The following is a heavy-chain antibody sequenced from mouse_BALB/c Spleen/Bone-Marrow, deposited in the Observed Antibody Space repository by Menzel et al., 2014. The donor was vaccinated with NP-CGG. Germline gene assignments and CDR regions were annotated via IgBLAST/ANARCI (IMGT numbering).Heavy chain of an antibody. CDR3: ARYYYGSSFDY. CDR1: GFSLTSYG. V-gene: IGHV2-2*02. CDR2: IWSGGST. J-gene: IGHJ2*01. D-gene: IGHD1-1*01. Sequence: VKLTESGPGLVQPSQSLSITCTVSGFSLTSYGVHWVRQSPGKGLEWLGVIWSGGSTDCNAAFISRLSISKDNSKSQVFFKMNSLQANDTAIYYCARYYYGSSFDYWGQGTTLTVSS.